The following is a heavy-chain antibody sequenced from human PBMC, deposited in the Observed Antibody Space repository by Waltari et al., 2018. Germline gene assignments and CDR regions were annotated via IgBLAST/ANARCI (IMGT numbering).Heavy chain of an antibody. V-gene: IGHV4-34*01. CDR3: ARAPYSSGWYDIV. CDR1: GGSFSAYY. D-gene: IGHD6-19*01. Sequence: QMQLQQWGAGLLKPSEPLSLTCGVYGGSFSAYYWTWIRPPPGKGLEWIGEINHSGSTNYNPSLKSRVTISVDTSQNQFSLKLNSVTAADTAVYYCARAPYSSGWYDIVWGQGTLVTVSS. J-gene: IGHJ4*02. CDR2: INHSGST.